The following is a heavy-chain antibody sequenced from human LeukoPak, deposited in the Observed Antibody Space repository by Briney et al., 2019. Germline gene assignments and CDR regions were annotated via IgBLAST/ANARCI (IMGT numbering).Heavy chain of an antibody. J-gene: IGHJ4*02. CDR2: ISSSSSYI. D-gene: IGHD2/OR15-2a*01. CDR3: ARTLKYHRAPGICDY. V-gene: IGHV3-21*01. CDR1: GFTFSDFG. Sequence: PGGSLRLSCEGSGFTFSDFGMNWVRHTPGKGLEWVSFISSSSSYIYYADSLKGRFTISRDDANNSLSLQMNSLTADDTAVYYCARTLKYHRAPGICDYWGQGTLVTVSS.